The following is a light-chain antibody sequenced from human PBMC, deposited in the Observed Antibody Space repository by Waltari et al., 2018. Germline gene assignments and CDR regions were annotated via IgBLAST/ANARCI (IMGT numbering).Light chain of an antibody. Sequence: SYELTQPPSVSVSPGQTARITCSGDALPKKYASWYQQKSGQAPVMVIYADSKRLSGIPERFSASSSGTMATLTITGAQVEDEADYYCQSLDTSDHWVFGGGTKLTVL. J-gene: IGLJ3*02. CDR1: ALPKKY. V-gene: IGLV3-10*01. CDR3: QSLDTSDHWV. CDR2: ADS.